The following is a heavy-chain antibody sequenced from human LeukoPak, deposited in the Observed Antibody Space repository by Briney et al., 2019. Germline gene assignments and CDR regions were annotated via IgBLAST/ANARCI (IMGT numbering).Heavy chain of an antibody. D-gene: IGHD5-12*01. V-gene: IGHV4-39*01. CDR3: ASYIVATISVAFDI. Sequence: SETLSLTCTVSGXSISSSTYYWGWIRQPPGKGLEWIGSIYYSGSTYYNSSLKSRVTMSVDTSKNQFSLRLSSVTAADTAVYYCASYIVATISVAFDIWGQGTLVTVSS. J-gene: IGHJ3*02. CDR2: IYYSGST. CDR1: GXSISSSTYY.